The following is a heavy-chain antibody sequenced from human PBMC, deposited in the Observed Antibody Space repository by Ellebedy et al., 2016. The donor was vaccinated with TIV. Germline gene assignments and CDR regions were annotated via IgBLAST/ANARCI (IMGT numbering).Heavy chain of an antibody. CDR3: ERCPHQLPSSFYYGMEV. CDR1: GFTVSSNY. CDR2: IYSRGST. J-gene: IGHJ6*02. Sequence: PGGSLRLSCAASGFTVSSNYMSWVRQAPGQGLEWVSVIYSRGSTYYADSLKGRFTITRDNSKNTRYLQMNTLRAEEAAVYYCERCPHQLPSSFYYGMEVWGQGTTVTVSS. D-gene: IGHD4-23*01. V-gene: IGHV3-66*01.